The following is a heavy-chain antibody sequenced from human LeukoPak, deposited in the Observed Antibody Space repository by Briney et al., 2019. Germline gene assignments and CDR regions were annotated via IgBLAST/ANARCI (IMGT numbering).Heavy chain of an antibody. Sequence: GGSLRLSCAASGFTFTSYAMAWVRQAPEKGLEWVSGISRSGVVTYYADSVKGRFTISRDNSKNTLYLQMNSLRAEDTAVYFCAKGGISPDGTFHLLDFWGQGALVTVSS. CDR3: AKGGISPDGTFHLLDF. CDR2: ISRSGVVT. J-gene: IGHJ4*02. CDR1: GFTFTSYA. V-gene: IGHV3-23*01. D-gene: IGHD6-13*01.